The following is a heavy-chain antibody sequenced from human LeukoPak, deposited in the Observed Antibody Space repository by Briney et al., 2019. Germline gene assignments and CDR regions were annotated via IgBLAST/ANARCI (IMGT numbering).Heavy chain of an antibody. Sequence: KSSETLSLTCTVSGGSISNYYWTWIRQPPGKGLEWIGYIYYSGSTYYNPSLKSRVTISVDTSKNQFSLKLSSVTAADTAVYYCARDRGIAAAGHYYYYGMDVWGQGTTVTVSS. CDR2: IYYSGST. D-gene: IGHD6-13*01. CDR1: GGSISNYY. J-gene: IGHJ6*02. CDR3: ARDRGIAAAGHYYYYGMDV. V-gene: IGHV4-59*12.